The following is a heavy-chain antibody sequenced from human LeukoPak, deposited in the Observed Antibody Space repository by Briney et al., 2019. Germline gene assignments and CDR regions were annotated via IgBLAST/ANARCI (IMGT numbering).Heavy chain of an antibody. D-gene: IGHD2-15*01. CDR3: ARGNPIRGDCFDY. CDR2: IYYSGST. J-gene: IGHJ4*02. Sequence: SETLSLTCAVYGGSLSGYYWNWIRQPPGKGLEWIGYIYYSGSTNYNPSLKSRVTISVDTSKNQFSLKLSSVTAADTAVYYCARGNPIRGDCFDYWGQGTLVTVSS. V-gene: IGHV4-59*01. CDR1: GGSLSGYY.